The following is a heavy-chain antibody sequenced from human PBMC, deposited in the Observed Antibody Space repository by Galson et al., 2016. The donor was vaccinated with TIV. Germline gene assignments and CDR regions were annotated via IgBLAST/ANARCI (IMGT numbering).Heavy chain of an antibody. CDR2: ISYDDGSNQ. D-gene: IGHD6-19*01. Sequence: SLRLSCAASGFTFSNYAMHWVRQAPGKGLEWVAVISYDDGSNQFYADSVKGRFTISKDNSKNTLYLQMNSLRAEDTAVYYCVRDLQQWIFDYWAREPWSPSPQ. V-gene: IGHV3-30*04. CDR1: GFTFSNYA. J-gene: IGHJ4*02. CDR3: VRDLQQWIFDY.